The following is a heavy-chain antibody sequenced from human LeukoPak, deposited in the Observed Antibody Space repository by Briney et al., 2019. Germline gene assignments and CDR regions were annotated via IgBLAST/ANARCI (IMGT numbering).Heavy chain of an antibody. J-gene: IGHJ6*03. CDR3: AREGTLPYYYYYYMDV. V-gene: IGHV4-34*01. CDR1: GGSFSGYY. D-gene: IGHD2/OR15-2a*01. Sequence: SETLSLTCAVYGGSFSGYYWSWIRQPPGKGLEWIGEINHSGSTNYYPSLKSRVTISVDTSKNQFSLKLSSVTAADTAVYYCAREGTLPYYYYYYMDVWGKGTTVTVSS. CDR2: INHSGST.